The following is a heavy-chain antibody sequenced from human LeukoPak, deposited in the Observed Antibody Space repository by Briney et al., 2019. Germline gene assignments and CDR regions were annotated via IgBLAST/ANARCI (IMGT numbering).Heavy chain of an antibody. V-gene: IGHV4-30-4*01. J-gene: IGHJ5*02. Sequence: SETLSLTCTVSGGSLSSGDYYWSWIRQPPGKGLEWIGYIYYSGSTYYNPSLKSRVTISVDTSKNQFSLKLSSVTAADTAVYYCARAGYDFWDNWFDPWGQGTLVTVSS. D-gene: IGHD3-3*01. CDR3: ARAGYDFWDNWFDP. CDR2: IYYSGST. CDR1: GGSLSSGDYY.